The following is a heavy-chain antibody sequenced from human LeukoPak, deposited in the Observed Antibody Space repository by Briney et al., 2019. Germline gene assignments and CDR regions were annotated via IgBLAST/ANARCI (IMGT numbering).Heavy chain of an antibody. V-gene: IGHV4-39*07. CDR2: FYYSGST. CDR1: GGSISSSSYY. CDR3: ARAGGRGPDPTVNTFYGY. Sequence: PSETLSLTCTVSGGSISSSSYYWGWIRQPPGKGLEWIGTFYYSGSTYYNPSLKSRVTISVDTSKNQFSLKLSSVTAADTAVYYCARAGGRGPDPTVNTFYGYWGQGTLVTVSS. D-gene: IGHD3-16*01. J-gene: IGHJ4*02.